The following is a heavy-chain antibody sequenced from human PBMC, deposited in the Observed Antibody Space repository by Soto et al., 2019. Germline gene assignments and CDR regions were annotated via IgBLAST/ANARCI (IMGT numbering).Heavy chain of an antibody. CDR3: ARFQSSVAGTLADY. Sequence: ASVEVSCKASGYTFTDYYMHWVRQAPGQGLEWMGWINPNSGGTNYAQSFQGRVTMTRDTSISTAYMEVRRLRSDDTAVYYCARFQSSVAGTLADYWGQGTLVTVSS. D-gene: IGHD6-19*01. V-gene: IGHV1-2*02. J-gene: IGHJ4*02. CDR1: GYTFTDYY. CDR2: INPNSGGT.